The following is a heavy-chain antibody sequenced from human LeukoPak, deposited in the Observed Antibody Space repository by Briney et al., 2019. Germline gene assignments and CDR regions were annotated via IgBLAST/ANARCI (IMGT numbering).Heavy chain of an antibody. Sequence: PGGSLRLSCAASGFTVSSNYMSWVRQAPGKGLEWVSVIYSSGSTYYADSVKGRFTISRDNSKNTLYLQMNSLRAEDTAVYYCARVVGFGDYPFDYWGQGTLVTVSS. CDR1: GFTVSSNY. CDR2: IYSSGST. J-gene: IGHJ4*02. V-gene: IGHV3-53*01. D-gene: IGHD4-17*01. CDR3: ARVVGFGDYPFDY.